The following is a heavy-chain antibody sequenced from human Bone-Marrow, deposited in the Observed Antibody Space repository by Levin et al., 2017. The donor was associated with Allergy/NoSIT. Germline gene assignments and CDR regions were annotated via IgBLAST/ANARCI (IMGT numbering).Heavy chain of an antibody. J-gene: IGHJ4*02. V-gene: IGHV2-5*02. CDR2: IYWDDDK. D-gene: IGHD6-13*01. CDR1: GFSLSPSGVG. Sequence: SGPTLVKPTQTLTLTCTFSGFSLSPSGVGVGWIRPPPGKTLEWLVFIYWDDDKRYSPSLQSRLTIAKYTPNNQVVLIMTNVDPMDTATYFCAHRRLYSASWNEGYFDYWGQGILVTVSS. CDR3: AHRRLYSASWNEGYFDY.